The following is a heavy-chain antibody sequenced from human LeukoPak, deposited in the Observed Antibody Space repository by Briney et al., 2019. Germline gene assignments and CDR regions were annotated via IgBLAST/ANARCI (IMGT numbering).Heavy chain of an antibody. D-gene: IGHD3-10*01. Sequence: ASVKVSCKASGYTFTSYAMHWVRQPPGPRLERIRSINAGNGNTKYSQKFQSRVTITRDTSASTAYMELSSLRSEDTAVYYCARGGAGSYYSAVDYWGQGTLVTVSS. CDR1: GYTFTSYA. V-gene: IGHV1-3*01. CDR3: ARGGAGSYYSAVDY. CDR2: INAGNGNT. J-gene: IGHJ4*02.